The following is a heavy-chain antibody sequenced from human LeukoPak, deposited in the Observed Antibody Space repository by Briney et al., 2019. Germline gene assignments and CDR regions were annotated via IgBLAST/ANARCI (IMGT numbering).Heavy chain of an antibody. CDR1: AFSFDHYT. D-gene: IGHD1-26*01. J-gene: IGHJ4*02. Sequence: GGSLRLSCAASAFSFDHYTMHWVRQTPGKGLEWVSLIDWDGGSTYYVDSVKGRFTISRDNSKNSLYLQMNTLTTEDTAFYYCAKDSVGSANVGALYYFDYWGQGTLVTVSS. CDR2: IDWDGGST. V-gene: IGHV3-43*01. CDR3: AKDSVGSANVGALYYFDY.